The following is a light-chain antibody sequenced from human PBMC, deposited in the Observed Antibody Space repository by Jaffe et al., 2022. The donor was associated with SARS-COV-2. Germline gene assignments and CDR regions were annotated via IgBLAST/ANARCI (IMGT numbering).Light chain of an antibody. CDR3: QQYGTSPRT. CDR2: GAS. J-gene: IGKJ2*01. Sequence: EIVLTQSPGTLSLSPGESATLSCRASQSVTSSYLAWYQQKPGQAPRLLIYGASSRATGIPDRFSGSGSGTDFTLTITRLESEDFAVYYCQQYGTSPRTFGQGTRLEIK. CDR1: QSVTSSY. V-gene: IGKV3-20*01.